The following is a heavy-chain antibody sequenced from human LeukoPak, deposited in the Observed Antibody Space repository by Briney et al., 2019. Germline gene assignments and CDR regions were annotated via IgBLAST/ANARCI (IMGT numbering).Heavy chain of an antibody. CDR3: AFGYCSSTGCSKDYNYSMDV. V-gene: IGHV3-64*01. CDR2: ICCSGCST. J-gene: IGHJ6*03. CDR1: GFIFSSYA. D-gene: IGHD2-2*03. Sequence: PGWAVRLSCAATGFIFSSYAMHWVRQAPGKGLEYVAAICCSGCSTYYATSVKGRFTISRDNSKNTLYLQMGRQRAEDMAVYYWAFGYCSSTGCSKDYNYSMDVWGKGTTVTVSS.